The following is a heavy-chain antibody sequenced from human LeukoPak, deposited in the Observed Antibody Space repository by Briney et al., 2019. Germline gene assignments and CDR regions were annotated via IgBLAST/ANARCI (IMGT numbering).Heavy chain of an antibody. V-gene: IGHV3-7*01. CDR3: ASPLVDGIAGYY. CDR1: GFTFSSYW. Sequence: GGSLRLXCAASGFTFSSYWMSWVRQAPGKGLEWVANIKQDGSEKYYVDSVKGRFTISRDNAKNSLYLQMNSLRAEDTAVYYCASPLVDGIAGYYWGQGTLVTVSS. J-gene: IGHJ4*02. D-gene: IGHD6-13*01. CDR2: IKQDGSEK.